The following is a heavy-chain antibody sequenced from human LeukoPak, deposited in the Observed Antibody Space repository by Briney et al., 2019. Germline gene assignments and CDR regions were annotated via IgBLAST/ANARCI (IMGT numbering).Heavy chain of an antibody. Sequence: GGSLRLSCAASGFTFSSYSMNWVRQAPGKGLEWVSSISSSSSYIYYADSVKGRFTISRDNAKNSLYLQMNSLRAEDTAVYYCARDGPLASSWLDYWGQGTLVTVSS. D-gene: IGHD2-2*01. CDR3: ARDGPLASSWLDY. J-gene: IGHJ4*02. CDR2: ISSSSSYI. CDR1: GFTFSSYS. V-gene: IGHV3-21*01.